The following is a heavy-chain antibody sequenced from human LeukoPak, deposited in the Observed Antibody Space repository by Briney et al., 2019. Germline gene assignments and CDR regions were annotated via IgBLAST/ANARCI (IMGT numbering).Heavy chain of an antibody. CDR2: INDDGSAT. Sequence: PGGSLRLSCAASGFTFSNYWMHWVRQVPGKGLVWVSRINDDGSATFYADSVKGLFTISRDNAKNTLFLQINSLRAEDTAVYYCAREILAPGKTHDYWGQGTLVTVSS. CDR1: GFTFSNYW. J-gene: IGHJ4*02. CDR3: AREILAPGKTHDY. V-gene: IGHV3-74*01.